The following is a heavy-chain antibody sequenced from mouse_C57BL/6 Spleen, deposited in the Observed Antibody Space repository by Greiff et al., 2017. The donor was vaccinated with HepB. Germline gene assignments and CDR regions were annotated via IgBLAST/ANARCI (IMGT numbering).Heavy chain of an antibody. CDR2: IYPRSGNT. CDR3: ARSEGLRRAWFAY. CDR1: GYTFTSYG. Sequence: QVQLQQSGAELARPGASVKLSCKASGYTFTSYGISWVKQRTGQGLEWIGEIYPRSGNTYYNEKFKGKATLTADKSSSTAYMELRSLTSEDSAVYFCARSEGLRRAWFAYWGQGTLVTVSA. J-gene: IGHJ3*01. D-gene: IGHD2-4*01. V-gene: IGHV1-81*01.